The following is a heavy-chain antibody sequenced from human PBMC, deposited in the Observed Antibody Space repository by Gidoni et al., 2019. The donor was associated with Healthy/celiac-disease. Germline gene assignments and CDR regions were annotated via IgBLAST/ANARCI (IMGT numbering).Heavy chain of an antibody. D-gene: IGHD1-26*01. Sequence: QVQLVESGGGVVQPGRSLRLSCAASGFTFSSYGMHWVRQAQGKGLGWVAVIWYDGSNKYYADSVKGRFTISRDNAKNTLYLKMNSLGSEETAVYYCARDLWELPFDYWGQGTLVTVSS. V-gene: IGHV3-33*01. CDR2: IWYDGSNK. CDR1: GFTFSSYG. CDR3: ARDLWELPFDY. J-gene: IGHJ4*02.